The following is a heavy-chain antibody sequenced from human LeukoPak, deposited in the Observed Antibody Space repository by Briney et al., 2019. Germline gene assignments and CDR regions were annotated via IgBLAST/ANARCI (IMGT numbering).Heavy chain of an antibody. CDR2: ISSSGSTI. D-gene: IGHD3-10*01. V-gene: IGHV3-48*03. CDR3: AFGRNWFDP. Sequence: PGGSLRLSCAASGFTYSSYEMNWVRQAPGKGLEWVSYISSSGSTIYYADSVKGRFTISRDNAKNSLYLQMNSLRAEDTAVYYCAFGRNWFDPWGQGTLITVSS. J-gene: IGHJ5*02. CDR1: GFTYSSYE.